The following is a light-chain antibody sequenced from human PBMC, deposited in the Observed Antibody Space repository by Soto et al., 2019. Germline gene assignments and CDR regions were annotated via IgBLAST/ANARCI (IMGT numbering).Light chain of an antibody. V-gene: IGLV2-14*01. J-gene: IGLJ3*02. CDR3: NSYTATSARV. CDR1: SSDVGAYNY. Sequence: QSALTQPASVSGSPGQSITISCTGTSSDVGAYNYVSWYQQHPGKAPKLMIYEVSNRPSGVSNRSSGSKSGNTASLTISGLQAEDEADYYCNSYTATSARVFGGGTKLTVL. CDR2: EVS.